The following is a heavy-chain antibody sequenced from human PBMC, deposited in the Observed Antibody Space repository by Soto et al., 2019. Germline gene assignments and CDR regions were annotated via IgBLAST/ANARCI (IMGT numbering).Heavy chain of an antibody. CDR3: AREQGSVTKNWFDP. D-gene: IGHD4-17*01. CDR1: GGSISRGDYY. J-gene: IGHJ5*02. CDR2: IYYSGST. Sequence: PSETRSLTCTVSGGSISRGDYYWIWIRQPPGKGLEWIGYIYYSGSTYYNPSLKSRVTISVDTSKNQFSLKLSSVTAADTAVYYCAREQGSVTKNWFDPWGQGTLVTVSS. V-gene: IGHV4-30-4*01.